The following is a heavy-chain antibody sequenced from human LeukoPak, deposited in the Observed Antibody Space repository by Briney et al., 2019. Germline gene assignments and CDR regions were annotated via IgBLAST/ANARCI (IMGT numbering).Heavy chain of an antibody. CDR3: ARERRDYSNYYYYYYYMDV. Sequence: GRSQRLSCAASGFTFSSYGMHWVRQAPGKGLEWVAVIWYDGSNKYYADSVKGRFTISRDNSKNTLYLQMNSLRAEDTAVYYCARERRDYSNYYYYYYYMDVWGKGTTVTVSS. CDR1: GFTFSSYG. V-gene: IGHV3-33*01. CDR2: IWYDGSNK. D-gene: IGHD4-11*01. J-gene: IGHJ6*03.